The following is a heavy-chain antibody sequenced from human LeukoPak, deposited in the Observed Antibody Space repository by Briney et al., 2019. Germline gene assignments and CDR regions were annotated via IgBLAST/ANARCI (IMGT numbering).Heavy chain of an antibody. V-gene: IGHV4-39*01. CDR1: GGSISSSSYY. D-gene: IGHD2-2*01. CDR2: IYYSGST. Sequence: SETLSLTCTVSGGSISSSSYYWGWIRQPPGKGLEWIGSIYYSGSTYYNPSLTSRVTISVDTSKNQFSLKLSSVTAADTAVYYCARRYCSSTSCLNWFDPWGQGTLVTVSS. CDR3: ARRYCSSTSCLNWFDP. J-gene: IGHJ5*02.